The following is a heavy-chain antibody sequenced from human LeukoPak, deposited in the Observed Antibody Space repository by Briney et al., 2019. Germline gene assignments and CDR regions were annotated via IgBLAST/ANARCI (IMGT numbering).Heavy chain of an antibody. D-gene: IGHD3-3*01. CDR1: GFTFSNYG. CDR2: MSYDGSNK. V-gene: IGHV3-30*03. J-gene: IGHJ4*02. CDR3: AREYPPYYDFWSGSGGFDY. Sequence: GGSMLLSCAASGFTFSNYGMHWVRQAPGKGLEWVAVMSYDGSNKYYADSVKGRFTISRDNSKNTPYLQMNSLRAEDTAVYYCAREYPPYYDFWSGSGGFDYWGQGTLVTVSS.